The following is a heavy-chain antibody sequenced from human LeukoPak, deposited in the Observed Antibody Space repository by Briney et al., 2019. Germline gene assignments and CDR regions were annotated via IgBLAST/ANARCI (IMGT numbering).Heavy chain of an antibody. J-gene: IGHJ3*02. V-gene: IGHV3-7*03. CDR2: IKQDGSEN. CDR1: GFICGNYW. CDR3: AKGAGSSWPDAFDI. Sequence: GGSLRLYCAASGFICGNYWMGWVRQAPGKGLEWVAYIKQDGSENYYVDSVKGRFTISRDNAKNSLYLQMNSLRAEDMALYYCAKGAGSSWPDAFDIWGQGTMVTVSS. D-gene: IGHD6-13*01.